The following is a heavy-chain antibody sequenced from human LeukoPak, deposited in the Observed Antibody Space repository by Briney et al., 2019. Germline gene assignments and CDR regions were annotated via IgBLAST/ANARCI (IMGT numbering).Heavy chain of an antibody. Sequence: GESLKISCKSSGYSFTSYWIGWVRQMPGKGLEWMGIIYPGDSDTRYSPSFQGQVNISADKSISTAFLQWRSLKASDTAMYYCVRRTTGEYYFDYWGQGTLVTVSS. V-gene: IGHV5-51*01. D-gene: IGHD7-27*01. CDR1: GYSFTSYW. J-gene: IGHJ4*02. CDR3: VRRTTGEYYFDY. CDR2: IYPGDSDT.